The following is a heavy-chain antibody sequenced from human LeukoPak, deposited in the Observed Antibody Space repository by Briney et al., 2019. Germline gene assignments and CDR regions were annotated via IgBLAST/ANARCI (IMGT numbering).Heavy chain of an antibody. CDR2: INPSGGST. CDR1: GYTFTSYY. CDR3: ARDGNYDSSGYYFDY. Sequence: GASVKVSFKASGYTFTSYYMHWVRPAPGQGLEWMGIINPSGGSTSYAQKFPGRVTMTRDTSTSTVYMELSSLRSEDTAVYYCARDGNYDSSGYYFDYWGQGTLVTVSS. J-gene: IGHJ4*02. V-gene: IGHV1-46*01. D-gene: IGHD3-22*01.